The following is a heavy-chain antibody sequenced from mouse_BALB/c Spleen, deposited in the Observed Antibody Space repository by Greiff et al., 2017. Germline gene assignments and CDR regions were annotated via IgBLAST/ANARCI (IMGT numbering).Heavy chain of an antibody. V-gene: IGHV1S137*01. CDR1: GYTFTDYA. Sequence: QVQLQQSGAELVRPGVSVKISCKGSGYTFTDYAMHWVKQSHAKSLEWIGVISTYYGDASYNQKFKGKATMTVDKSSSTAYMELARLTSEDAAIYYCARGYHIYYGNYVEGFDYWGQGTTLTVSS. J-gene: IGHJ2*01. D-gene: IGHD2-1*01. CDR3: ARGYHIYYGNYVEGFDY. CDR2: ISTYYGDA.